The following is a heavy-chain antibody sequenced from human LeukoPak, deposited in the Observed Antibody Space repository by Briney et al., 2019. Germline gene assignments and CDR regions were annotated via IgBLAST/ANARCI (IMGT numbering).Heavy chain of an antibody. D-gene: IGHD2-2*01. CDR1: GFTFSSYA. J-gene: IGHJ6*02. CDR2: ISYDGSNK. Sequence: GGSLRLSCAASGFTFSSYAMHWVRQAPGKGLEWVAVISYDGSNKYYADSVKGRFTISRDNSKNTLYLQMNSLRAEDTAVYYCAREGSTSLYYYYGMDVWGQGTTVTVSS. CDR3: AREGSTSLYYYYGMDV. V-gene: IGHV3-30-3*01.